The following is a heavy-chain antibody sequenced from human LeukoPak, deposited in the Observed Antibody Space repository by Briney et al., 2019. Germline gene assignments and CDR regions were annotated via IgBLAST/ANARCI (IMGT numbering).Heavy chain of an antibody. V-gene: IGHV3-66*04. J-gene: IGHJ3*02. D-gene: IGHD4-17*01. CDR2: IYSGGST. CDR1: GFTFSTCA. Sequence: GGSLRLSCAASGFTFSTCAMSWVRQAPGKGLEWVSVIYSGGSTYYADSVKGRFTISRDNSKNTLYLQMNSLRAEDTAVYYCARHDYGDYLDAFDIWGQGTMVTVSS. CDR3: ARHDYGDYLDAFDI.